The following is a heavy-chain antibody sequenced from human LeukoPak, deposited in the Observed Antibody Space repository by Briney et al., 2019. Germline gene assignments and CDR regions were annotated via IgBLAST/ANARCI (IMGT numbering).Heavy chain of an antibody. D-gene: IGHD2-2*01. CDR2: ISYDGSNK. CDR3: ARALYCSSTSCYEGMDV. CDR1: GFTFSSYA. V-gene: IGHV3-30*04. Sequence: GGSLRLSCAASGFTFSSYAMHWVRQAPGKGLEWVAVISYDGSNKYYADSVKGRFTISRDNSKNTLYLQMNSLRAEDTAVYYCARALYCSSTSCYEGMDVWGQGTTVTVSS. J-gene: IGHJ6*02.